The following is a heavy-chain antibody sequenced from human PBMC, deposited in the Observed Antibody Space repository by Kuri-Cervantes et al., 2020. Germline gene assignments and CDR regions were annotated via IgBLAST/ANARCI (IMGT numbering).Heavy chain of an antibody. V-gene: IGHV2-26*01. CDR1: GGSISSSSYY. J-gene: IGHJ3*02. D-gene: IGHD5-18*01. CDR2: IFSNDEK. CDR3: ARIQFRGYIDAFDI. Sequence: ESLKISCTVSGGSISSSSYYWGWIRQPPGKGLEWLAHIFSNDEKSYSTSLKSRLTISKDTSKSQVVLTMTNMDPVDTATYSCARIQFRGYIDAFDIWGQGTMVTVSS.